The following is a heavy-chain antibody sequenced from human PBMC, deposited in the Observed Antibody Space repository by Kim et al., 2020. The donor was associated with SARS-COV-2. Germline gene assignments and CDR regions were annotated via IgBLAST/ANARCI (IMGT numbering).Heavy chain of an antibody. V-gene: IGHV4-31*03. CDR3: ARAALKNPVPLGYYYYYGMDV. CDR1: GGSISSGGYY. CDR2: IYYSGST. Sequence: SETLSLTCTVSGGSISSGGYYWSWIRQHPGKGLEWIGYIYYSGSTYYTPSLKSRVTISIDTSKNQFSLKLSSVTAADTAVYYCARAALKNPVPLGYYYYYGMDVWGQGTTVTVSS. J-gene: IGHJ6*02.